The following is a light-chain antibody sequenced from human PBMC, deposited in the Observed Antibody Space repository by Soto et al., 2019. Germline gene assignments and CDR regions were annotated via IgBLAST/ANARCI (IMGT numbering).Light chain of an antibody. CDR2: GAS. V-gene: IGKV1-12*01. CDR3: QRADDSPLT. CDR1: QDISTR. Sequence: QMTQSPASVSASLGDRVTITCRASQDISTRLAWYQQKPGSAPKLLIYGASTLQSGVPSRFSGTGSGTDFSLTISDLQPDDFASYYCQRADDSPLTFGGGTRVDTK. J-gene: IGKJ4*01.